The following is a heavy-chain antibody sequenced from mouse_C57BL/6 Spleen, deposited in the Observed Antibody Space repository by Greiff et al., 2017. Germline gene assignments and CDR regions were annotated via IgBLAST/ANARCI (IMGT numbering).Heavy chain of an antibody. D-gene: IGHD4-1*01. V-gene: IGHV1-82*01. CDR3: ARGTGTDAMDY. J-gene: IGHJ4*01. CDR2: IYPGDGDT. Sequence: VKLQESGPELVKPGASVKISCKASGYAFSSSWMNWVKQRPGKGLEWIGRIYPGDGDTNYNGKFKGKATLTADKSSSTAYMQLSSLTSEDSAVYFCARGTGTDAMDYWGQGTSVTVSS. CDR1: GYAFSSSW.